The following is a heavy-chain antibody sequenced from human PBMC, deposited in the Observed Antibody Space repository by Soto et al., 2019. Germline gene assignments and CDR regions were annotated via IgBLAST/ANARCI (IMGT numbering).Heavy chain of an antibody. D-gene: IGHD2-21*02. CDR2: IYYSGSN. V-gene: IGHV4-31*02. CDR3: ARVLSVTIFDN. Sequence: WTWIRQHPGNGLEWIGYIYYSGSNYYNPSLTSRVTISVDTSKNQFSLKLNSVTAADTAVDYWARVLSVTIFDNWGHGTLVTGYS. J-gene: IGHJ4*01.